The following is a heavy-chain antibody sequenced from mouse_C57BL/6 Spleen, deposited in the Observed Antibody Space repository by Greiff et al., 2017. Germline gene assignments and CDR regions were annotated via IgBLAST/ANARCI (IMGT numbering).Heavy chain of an antibody. CDR3: AREDYDRYFDV. D-gene: IGHD2-4*01. CDR2: IHPNSGST. CDR1: GYTFTSYW. V-gene: IGHV1-64*01. Sequence: QVQLQQSGAELVKPGASVKLSCKASGYTFTSYWMHWVKQRPGQGLEWIGMIHPNSGSTNYNEKFKSKATLTVDKSSSTAYMQLSSLTSEDSAVYYCAREDYDRYFDVWGTGTTVTVSS. J-gene: IGHJ1*03.